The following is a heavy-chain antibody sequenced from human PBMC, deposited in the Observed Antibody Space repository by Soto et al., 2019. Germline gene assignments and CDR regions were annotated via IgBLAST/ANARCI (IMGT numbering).Heavy chain of an antibody. CDR3: ARGFDCSSTSCSIRAGYFDY. V-gene: IGHV4-31*03. Sequence: QVQLQESGPGLVKPSQTLSLTCTVSGGSISSGGYYWSWIRQHPGKGLEWIGYIYYSGSTYYNPSLKSRVTISVDTSKNQFPLKLSSVTAAVTAVYYCARGFDCSSTSCSIRAGYFDYWGQGTLVTVSS. CDR1: GGSISSGGYY. CDR2: IYYSGST. J-gene: IGHJ4*02. D-gene: IGHD2-2*01.